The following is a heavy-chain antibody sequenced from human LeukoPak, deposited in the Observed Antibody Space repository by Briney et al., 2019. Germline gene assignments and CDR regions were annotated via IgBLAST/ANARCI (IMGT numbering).Heavy chain of an antibody. CDR3: ARDRANWGMDY. CDR1: GFTVSSNY. Sequence: GGSLGLSCAASGFTVSSNYMSWVRQAPGKGLEWVSVIYSGGSTYYGDSVKGRFTISRDNSKNTLYLQMNSLRAEDTAVYYCARDRANWGMDYWGQGTLVTVSS. CDR2: IYSGGST. J-gene: IGHJ4*02. V-gene: IGHV3-66*01. D-gene: IGHD7-27*01.